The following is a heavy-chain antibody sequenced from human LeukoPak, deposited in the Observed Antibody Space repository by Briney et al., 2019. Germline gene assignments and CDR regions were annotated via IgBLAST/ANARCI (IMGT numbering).Heavy chain of an antibody. Sequence: GGSLRLSCAASGFTFSSYAMSWVRQAPGQGLEWVSAISGSGGSTSYADSVKGRFTISRDNSTNTLYLQMISLRAAATAVYSCAKEVIKGSGWFDLWGKGTLVTVSS. CDR2: ISGSGGST. V-gene: IGHV3-23*01. CDR3: AKEVIKGSGWFDL. D-gene: IGHD3-10*01. J-gene: IGHJ5*02. CDR1: GFTFSSYA.